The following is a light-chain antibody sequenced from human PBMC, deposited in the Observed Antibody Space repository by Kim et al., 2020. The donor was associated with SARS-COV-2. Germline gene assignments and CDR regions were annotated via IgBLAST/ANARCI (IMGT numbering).Light chain of an antibody. V-gene: IGKV3-11*01. CDR2: AAS. Sequence: LSPEERATLSCRASQSVSSYLAWYQQKPGQAPRLLIYAASARATGIPARFSGSGSGTDFTLTISSLEPEDFAVYYCQQRSIWPLTFGGGTKVDIK. J-gene: IGKJ4*01. CDR3: QQRSIWPLT. CDR1: QSVSSY.